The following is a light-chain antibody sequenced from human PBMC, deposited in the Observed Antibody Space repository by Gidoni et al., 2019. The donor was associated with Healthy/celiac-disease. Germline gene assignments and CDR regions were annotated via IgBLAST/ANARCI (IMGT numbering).Light chain of an antibody. CDR2: GAS. CDR1: QSVSSN. Sequence: EIVMTQSPATLSVSPGERATRPCRSSQSVSSNLAWYQQKPGQSPRLLIYGASTRATGIPARFSGIGSGTEFTLTISSLQSEDFAVYYCQQYNNWYTFGQGTKLEIK. CDR3: QQYNNWYT. V-gene: IGKV3-15*01. J-gene: IGKJ2*01.